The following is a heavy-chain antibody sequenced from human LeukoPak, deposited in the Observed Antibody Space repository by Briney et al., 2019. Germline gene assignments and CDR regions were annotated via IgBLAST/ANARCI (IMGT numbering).Heavy chain of an antibody. CDR2: INHSGST. CDR3: ASPLVTTGFDP. CDR1: GGSFSGYY. D-gene: IGHD4-17*01. J-gene: IGHJ5*02. Sequence: SETLSLTCAVYGGSFSGYYWSWIRQPPGKGLEWIGEINHSGSTNYNPSLKSRVTISVDTSKNQFSLKLSSVTAADTAVYYCASPLVTTGFDPWGQGTLVTVSS. V-gene: IGHV4-34*01.